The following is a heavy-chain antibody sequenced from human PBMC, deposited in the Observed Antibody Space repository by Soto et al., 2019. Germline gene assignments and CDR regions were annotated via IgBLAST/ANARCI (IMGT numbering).Heavy chain of an antibody. CDR1: GYTFTSYG. CDR3: GSVGPALHS. D-gene: IGHD1-26*01. Sequence: QVQLVQSGAEVKKPGASVKVSCKASGYTFTSYGISWVRQAPGQGLEWMGWISAYNGNTNYAQKLQGRVTVTTDTAAMTAYMLRGSPRTNDMVVYYCGSVGPALHSGGQGTLLTVYS. J-gene: IGHJ5*01. CDR2: ISAYNGNT. V-gene: IGHV1-18*03.